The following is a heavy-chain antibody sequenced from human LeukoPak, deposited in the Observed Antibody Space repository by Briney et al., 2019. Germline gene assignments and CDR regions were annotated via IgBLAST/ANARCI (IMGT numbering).Heavy chain of an antibody. CDR1: GFTFSSYE. Sequence: GGSLRLSCAASGFTFSSYEMNWVRQAPGKGLEWVSFIFSSSTYIYYTDSVKGRFTISRDNARNSLYLQMDNLRAEDTGVYYCARDFYDGFALDYWGQGTLVTVSS. V-gene: IGHV3-21*03. J-gene: IGHJ4*02. CDR3: ARDFYDGFALDY. CDR2: IFSSSTYI. D-gene: IGHD2/OR15-2a*01.